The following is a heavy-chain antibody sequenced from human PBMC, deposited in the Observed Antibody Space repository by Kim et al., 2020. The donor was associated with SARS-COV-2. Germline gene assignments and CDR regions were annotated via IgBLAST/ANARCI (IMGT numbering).Heavy chain of an antibody. CDR3: ARGRVGITMIVVVNRYYYCGLEV. Sequence: SETLSLTCAVYGGSFSGNYWSWIRQPPGKGLEWIGELNHSGSTNYNPSLNSRLTITLDTTKNQLSLRLSSVTAADTAVYYCARGRVGITMIVVVNRYYYCGLEVGRQETTHTVSS. V-gene: IGHV4-34*01. CDR2: LNHSGST. D-gene: IGHD3-22*01. J-gene: IGHJ6*02. CDR1: GGSFSGNY.